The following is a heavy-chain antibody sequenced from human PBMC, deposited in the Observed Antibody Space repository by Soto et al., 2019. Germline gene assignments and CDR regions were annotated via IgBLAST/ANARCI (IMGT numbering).Heavy chain of an antibody. V-gene: IGHV1-2*02. CDR1: GYTFTGYF. Sequence: QVQLVQSGAEVKKPGASVKVSCKASGYTFTGYFIHWVRQAPGQGLEWMGYINPNGGATKYAPRFQGRVTMTSDTSIRTAYMDLSNLTSDDTAVYYCATTFRLSQVPQFYFYYGMDVWGQGTTVTVSS. CDR2: INPNGGAT. J-gene: IGHJ6*02. CDR3: ATTFRLSQVPQFYFYYGMDV.